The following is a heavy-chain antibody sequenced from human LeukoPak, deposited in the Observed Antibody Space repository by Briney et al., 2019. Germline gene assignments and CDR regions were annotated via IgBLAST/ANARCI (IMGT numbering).Heavy chain of an antibody. Sequence: GGFLRLSCAASGFTFSSYSMNWVRQAPGKGLEWVSSISSSSSYIYYADPVKGRFTISRDNAKNSLYLQMNSLRAEDTAVYYCARATCSGGSCSFGDAFDIWGQGTMVTVSS. J-gene: IGHJ3*02. V-gene: IGHV3-21*01. D-gene: IGHD2-15*01. CDR1: GFTFSSYS. CDR3: ARATCSGGSCSFGDAFDI. CDR2: ISSSSSYI.